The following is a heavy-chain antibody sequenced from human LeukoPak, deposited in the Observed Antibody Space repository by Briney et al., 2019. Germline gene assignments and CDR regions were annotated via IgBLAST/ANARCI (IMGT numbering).Heavy chain of an antibody. V-gene: IGHV3-33*01. J-gene: IGHJ4*02. CDR1: GFTFSSYG. Sequence: GRSLRLSCAASGFTFSSYGMHWVRQAPGKGLEWVAVIWYDGSNKYYADSVKGRFTISRDNSKNTLYLQMNSLRAEDTAVYYCARADYSNYVTDYWGRGTLVTVSS. CDR2: IWYDGSNK. CDR3: ARADYSNYVTDY. D-gene: IGHD4-11*01.